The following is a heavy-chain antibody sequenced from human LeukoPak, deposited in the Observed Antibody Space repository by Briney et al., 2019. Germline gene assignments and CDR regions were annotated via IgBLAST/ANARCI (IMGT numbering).Heavy chain of an antibody. V-gene: IGHV1-2*02. D-gene: IGHD3-16*01. J-gene: IGHJ6*02. CDR2: INPNSGGT. CDR1: GYTFTGYY. Sequence: VASVTVSCKASGYTFTGYYMHWVRQAPGQGLEWMGWINPNSGGTNYAQKFQGRVTMTRDTSISTAYMELSRLRSDATAVYYCARPPGGVTTYGMDVWGQGTTVTVSS. CDR3: ARPPGGVTTYGMDV.